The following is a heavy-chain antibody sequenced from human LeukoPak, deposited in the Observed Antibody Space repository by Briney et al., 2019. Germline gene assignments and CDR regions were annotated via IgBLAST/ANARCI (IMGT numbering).Heavy chain of an antibody. CDR3: ARGLNYYYMDV. V-gene: IGHV4-34*01. J-gene: IGHJ6*03. CDR1: GGSFSGYY. Sequence: SETLSLTCAVSGGSFSGYYWSWVRQPPGKGLEWIGEINHSGSTHYHPSLKSRVTISVDTSKNQFSLKLSSVTAADTAVYYCARGLNYYYMDVWGKGTTVTVSS. CDR2: INHSGST.